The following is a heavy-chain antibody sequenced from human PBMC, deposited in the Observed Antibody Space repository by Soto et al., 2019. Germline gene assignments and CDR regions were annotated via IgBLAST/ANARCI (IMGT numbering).Heavy chain of an antibody. CDR1: GGSISNYY. V-gene: IGHV4-4*07. CDR2: IYTSGST. D-gene: IGHD5-12*01. J-gene: IGHJ4*01. CDR3: ARERREEIHDGYDIDY. Sequence: SETLSLTCTVSGGSISNYYWSWIRQPAGKGLEWIGRIYTSGSTDYNPSLKSRVTIWIDTSKNQFSLKVTSMTAADTAVYYCARERREEIHDGYDIDYWGHGTLVTVSS.